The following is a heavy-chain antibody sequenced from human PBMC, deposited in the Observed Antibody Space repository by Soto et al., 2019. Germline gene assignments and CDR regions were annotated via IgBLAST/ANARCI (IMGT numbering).Heavy chain of an antibody. V-gene: IGHV3-30*18. D-gene: IGHD2-2*01. CDR2: ISYDGGNK. Sequence: QVQLVESGGGVVQRGRSLRLSCAASGFTFSNYAMHWVRQAPGAGLEWLAVISYDGGNKYYAASVKGRFTISRDNSRNTTFPHMNSLTTECRAVHYCAKGGVARCSSSTCYARWIWSDPWGQGPRVTVSS. J-gene: IGHJ5*02. CDR1: GFTFSNYA. CDR3: AKGGVARCSSSTCYARWIWSDP.